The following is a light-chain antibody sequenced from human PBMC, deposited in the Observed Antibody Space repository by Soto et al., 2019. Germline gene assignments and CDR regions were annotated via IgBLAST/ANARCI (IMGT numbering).Light chain of an antibody. CDR2: AVS. V-gene: IGLV2-14*03. CDR1: SGDVVSYNH. CDR3: ISYTDRQSYL. J-gene: IGLJ1*01. Sequence: QSVLTQPASVSGSAGRSSSISCSGASGDVVSYNHVAWYQQLPGKSPKLMIYAVSDLPPGVSDRFSGSKSGITASLTISGLQTEDEADYYCISYTDRQSYLFGTGTKVTVL.